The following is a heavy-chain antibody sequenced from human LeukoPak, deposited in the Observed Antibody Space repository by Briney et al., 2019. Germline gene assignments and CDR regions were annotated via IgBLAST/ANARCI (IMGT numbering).Heavy chain of an antibody. J-gene: IGHJ5*01. CDR1: GGSFSGYY. CDR2: INHSGSA. D-gene: IGHD3-10*01. Sequence: TSETLSLTCAVYGGSFSGYYWSWIRQPPGKGLEWIGEINHSGSANYNPSLKSRVTILLDMSKNQFSLSLSSVTAADTAVYYCARRPRGVIIKTWFDSWGQGTLVTVSS. V-gene: IGHV4-34*01. CDR3: ARRPRGVIIKTWFDS.